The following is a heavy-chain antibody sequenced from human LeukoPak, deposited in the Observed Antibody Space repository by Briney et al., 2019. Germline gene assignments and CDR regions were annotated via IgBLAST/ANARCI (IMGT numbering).Heavy chain of an antibody. J-gene: IGHJ6*02. D-gene: IGHD3-3*01. CDR3: ARESGYTDYYYGMDV. Sequence: ASVKVSCKASGYTFTGYYMHWVRQAPGQGLEWMGRINPNSGGTNYAQRFQGGVTMTRDTSISTAYMELSRLRSDDTAVYYCARESGYTDYYYGMDVWGQGTTVTVSS. CDR2: INPNSGGT. V-gene: IGHV1-2*06. CDR1: GYTFTGYY.